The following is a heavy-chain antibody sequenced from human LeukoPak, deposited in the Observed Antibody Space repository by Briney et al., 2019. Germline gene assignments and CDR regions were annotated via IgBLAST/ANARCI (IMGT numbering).Heavy chain of an antibody. D-gene: IGHD3-22*01. J-gene: IGHJ5*02. CDR1: GGSISSYY. CDR3: ARSTDYYDSSGYSRWFDP. CDR2: IYYSGST. V-gene: IGHV4-59*01. Sequence: SETLSLTCTVSGGSISSYYWSWIRQPPGKGLEWIGYIYYSGSTNYNPSLTSRVTISVDTSKNQFSLKLSSVTAADTAVYYCARSTDYYDSSGYSRWFDPWGQGTLVTVSS.